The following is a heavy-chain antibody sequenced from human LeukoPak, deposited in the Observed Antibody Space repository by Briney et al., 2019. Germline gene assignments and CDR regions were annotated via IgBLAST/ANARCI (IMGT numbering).Heavy chain of an antibody. Sequence: GGSLRLSCAASGFTFSDYSMNWVRQAPGKGLEWISYIGIDSGNTNYADSVKGRFTISGDKAKNSLYLQMNSLRVEDTAVYYCARDYKYAFDNWGQGTLVTLSS. CDR1: GFTFSDYS. CDR2: IGIDSGNT. J-gene: IGHJ4*02. CDR3: ARDYKYAFDN. V-gene: IGHV3-48*01. D-gene: IGHD5-24*01.